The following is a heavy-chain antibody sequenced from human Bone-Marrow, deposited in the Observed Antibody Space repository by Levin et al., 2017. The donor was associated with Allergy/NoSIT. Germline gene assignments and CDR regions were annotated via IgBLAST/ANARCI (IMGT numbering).Heavy chain of an antibody. J-gene: IGHJ4*02. D-gene: IGHD3-9*01. CDR3: ARGFRYFDTLSQAYYFDQ. CDR1: GGSFSDFY. Sequence: SQTLSLTCDVHGGSFSDFYWSWIRQSPGKGLEGIGEINHNANTNYNPSLKSRVTISLDTSKNEFSLRLKSVNAADTAVFFCARGFRYFDTLSQAYYFDQWGQGTLVTVSS. V-gene: IGHV4-34*01. CDR2: INHNANT.